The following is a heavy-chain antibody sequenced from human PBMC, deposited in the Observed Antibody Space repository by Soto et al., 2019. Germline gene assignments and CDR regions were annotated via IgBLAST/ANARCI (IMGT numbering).Heavy chain of an antibody. D-gene: IGHD2-8*01. J-gene: IGHJ4*02. Sequence: PSETLSLTCAVSGGSLGGSSWRSCVRQPPGKTMEWLGEIFYSGSTKYNPSLNSRVTISADQSKNDFSLRLSSVTAADTAVYYCVHHGGVPYYHDFWGQGMLVTVSS. CDR2: IFYSGST. CDR3: VHHGGVPYYHDF. CDR1: GGSLGGSSW. V-gene: IGHV4-4*02.